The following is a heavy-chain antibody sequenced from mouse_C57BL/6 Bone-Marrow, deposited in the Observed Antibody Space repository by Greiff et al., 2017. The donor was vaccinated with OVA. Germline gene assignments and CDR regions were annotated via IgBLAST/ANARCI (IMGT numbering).Heavy chain of an antibody. J-gene: IGHJ2*01. V-gene: IGHV1-74*01. CDR1: FYPFPRSF. Sequence: PLPHPGAYLVPPGSSVPLSCPSSFYPFPRSFLPLVPPRPFPGLSWICILHPSSRSTPSHQHFKGKATLTVDKSSSTAYMQLSSLTSEDSAVYYCASRGTRYWGQGTTLTVSS. CDR2: LHPSSRST. CDR3: ASRGTRY.